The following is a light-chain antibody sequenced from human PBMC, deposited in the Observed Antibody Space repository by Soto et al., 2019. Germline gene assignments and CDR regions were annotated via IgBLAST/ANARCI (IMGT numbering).Light chain of an antibody. V-gene: IGLV1-40*01. CDR1: TSNIGAPYD. CDR3: CSYGNSRWV. CDR2: GDN. Sequence: QSVLTQPPSVSGAPGQRVSISCTGSTSNIGAPYDVHWYQHLPGTAPKLLIYGDNNRPSGVPDRFSGSKSGTSASLAITRLQAEDEADYYCCSYGNSRWVFGGGANLTVL. J-gene: IGLJ3*02.